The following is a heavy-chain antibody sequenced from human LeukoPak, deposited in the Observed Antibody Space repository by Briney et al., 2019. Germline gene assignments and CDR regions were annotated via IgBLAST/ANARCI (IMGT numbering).Heavy chain of an antibody. CDR3: ARLFGDGYNHDY. CDR1: GYSISSGYY. D-gene: IGHD5-24*01. V-gene: IGHV4-38-2*01. CDR2: IYHSGCT. Sequence: SETLSLTCAVSGYSISSGYYWGWIRQPPGKGLEWIGSIYHSGCTYYNPSLKSRVTISVDTSKNQFSLKLSSVTAADTAVYYCARLFGDGYNHDYWGQGTLVTVSS. J-gene: IGHJ4*02.